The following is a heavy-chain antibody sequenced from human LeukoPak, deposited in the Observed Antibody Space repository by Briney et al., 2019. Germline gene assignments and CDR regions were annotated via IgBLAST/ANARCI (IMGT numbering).Heavy chain of an antibody. Sequence: SETLSLTCAVYGGSFSGYYWSWIRQPPGKGLEWIGEINHSGSTNYNPSLKSRVTISVDTSKNQFSLKLSPVTAADTAVYYCARFSGGYYYDSSGYYRQYYFDYWGQGTLVTVSS. V-gene: IGHV4-34*01. CDR3: ARFSGGYYYDSSGYYRQYYFDY. D-gene: IGHD3-22*01. J-gene: IGHJ4*02. CDR1: GGSFSGYY. CDR2: INHSGST.